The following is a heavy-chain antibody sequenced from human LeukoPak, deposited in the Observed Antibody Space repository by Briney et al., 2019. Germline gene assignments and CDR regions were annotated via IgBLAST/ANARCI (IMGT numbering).Heavy chain of an antibody. CDR1: GGSISSGDYY. V-gene: IGHV4-30-4*01. CDR2: IYYSGST. CDR3: ARGEPAEDYFDY. D-gene: IGHD1-14*01. Sequence: SETQSLTCTVSGGSISSGDYYWSWIRQPPGKGLEWIGYIYYSGSTYYNPSLKSRVTISVDTSKNQFSLKLSSVTAADTAVYYCARGEPAEDYFDYWGQGTLVTVSS. J-gene: IGHJ4*02.